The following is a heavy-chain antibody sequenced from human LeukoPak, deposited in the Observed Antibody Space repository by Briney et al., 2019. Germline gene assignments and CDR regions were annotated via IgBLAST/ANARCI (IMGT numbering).Heavy chain of an antibody. CDR2: IKQDETEK. J-gene: IGHJ4*02. CDR1: GFTLSTFW. CDR3: ARPRWLQFGPHDS. Sequence: GGSLRLSCVASGFTLSTFWMSWVRQAPGKGLEWVANIKQDETEKYYVDSVRGRFTISRDNAKNSLYLQMNSLRAEDTALYYCARPRWLQFGPHDSWGQGTLVTVSS. D-gene: IGHD5-24*01. V-gene: IGHV3-7*01.